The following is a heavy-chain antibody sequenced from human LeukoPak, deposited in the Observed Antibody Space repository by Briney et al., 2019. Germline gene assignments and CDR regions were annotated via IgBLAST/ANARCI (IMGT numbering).Heavy chain of an antibody. CDR2: ISWNSGNI. V-gene: IGHV3-9*01. D-gene: IGHD3-10*01. CDR1: GFTFDDYA. Sequence: GRSLRLSCAASGFTFDDYAMHWVRQVPGKGLEWVSGISWNSGNIGYADSVKGRFTISRDNAKNSLYLQMNRLRAEDTAVYYCARGPSGRFGELSWGQGTLVTVSS. CDR3: ARGPSGRFGELS. J-gene: IGHJ5*02.